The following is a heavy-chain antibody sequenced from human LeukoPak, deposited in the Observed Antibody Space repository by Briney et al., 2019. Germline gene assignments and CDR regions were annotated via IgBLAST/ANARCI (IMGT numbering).Heavy chain of an antibody. V-gene: IGHV1-3*01. Sequence: ASVKVSCKASGYTFTSYAMHWVRQAPGQRLEWMEWINAGNGNTKYSQKFQGRVTITRDTSASTAYMELSSLRSEDTAVYYCARVRGYYDSSGSRWFDPWGQGTLVTVSS. CDR1: GYTFTSYA. D-gene: IGHD3-22*01. CDR3: ARVRGYYDSSGSRWFDP. J-gene: IGHJ5*02. CDR2: INAGNGNT.